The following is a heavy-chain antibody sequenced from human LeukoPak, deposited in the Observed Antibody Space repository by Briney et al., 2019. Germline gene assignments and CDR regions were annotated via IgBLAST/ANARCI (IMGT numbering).Heavy chain of an antibody. CDR2: THYSGST. CDR1: GGSISSYY. Sequence: SETLSLTCTVSGGSISSYYWSLIRQPPGKGLEWIGYTHYSGSTNYNPSLKSRVTISVDTSKNQFSLKLSSVPAADTAVYYCARETSQKGAHYMDVWGKGTTVTISS. J-gene: IGHJ6*03. D-gene: IGHD3-16*01. V-gene: IGHV4-59*01. CDR3: ARETSQKGAHYMDV.